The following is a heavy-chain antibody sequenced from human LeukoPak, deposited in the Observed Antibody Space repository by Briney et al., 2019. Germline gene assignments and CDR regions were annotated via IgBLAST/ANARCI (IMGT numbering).Heavy chain of an antibody. J-gene: IGHJ5*01. V-gene: IGHV4-34*01. CDR1: GASFNTYY. D-gene: IGHD2-8*01. CDR3: ARGPVALPNDRLSLFFDF. CDR2: VKHDGDT. Sequence: SETLSLTCAFYGASFNTYYWTWIRQSPDKGLEWIGEVKHDGDTNVNPSLRSRVVMSVDASKNQFSLKMTSVTAADTAIYFCARGPVALPNDRLSLFFDFWGQGTLVTVSS.